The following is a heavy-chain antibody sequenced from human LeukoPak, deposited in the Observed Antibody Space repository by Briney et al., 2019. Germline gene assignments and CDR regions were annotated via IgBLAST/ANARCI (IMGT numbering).Heavy chain of an antibody. CDR1: GFTFSSYE. CDR3: ARGVVAVAGTNYYYMDV. D-gene: IGHD6-19*01. CDR2: ISSSGSTI. Sequence: PGGSLRLSCAASGFTFSSYEMTWVRQAPGKGLEWVSYISSSGSTIYYADSVKGRFTISRDNAKNSLYLQMNSLRAEDTAVYYCARGVVAVAGTNYYYMDVWGKGTTVTVSS. J-gene: IGHJ6*03. V-gene: IGHV3-48*03.